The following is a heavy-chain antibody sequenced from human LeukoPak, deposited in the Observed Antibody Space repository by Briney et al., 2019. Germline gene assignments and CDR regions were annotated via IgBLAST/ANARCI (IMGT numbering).Heavy chain of an antibody. D-gene: IGHD3-3*01. Sequence: GGSLRLSCAASGFTFDDYAMHWVRQAPGKGLEWVSGISWNSGSIGYADSVKGRFTISRDNAKNSLYLQMNSLRAEDTALYYCAKDNIPDAHDFWSGYRAYYYYSMDVWGQGTTVTVSS. J-gene: IGHJ6*02. CDR3: AKDNIPDAHDFWSGYRAYYYYSMDV. V-gene: IGHV3-9*01. CDR2: ISWNSGSI. CDR1: GFTFDDYA.